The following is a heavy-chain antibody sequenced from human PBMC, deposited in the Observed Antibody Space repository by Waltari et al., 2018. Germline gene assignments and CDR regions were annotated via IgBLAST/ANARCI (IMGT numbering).Heavy chain of an antibody. CDR2: IHHSGST. V-gene: IGHV4-38-2*01. J-gene: IGHJ4*02. CDR3: ARGQGY. CDR1: GYSISTDYY. Sequence: QVQLQESGPGLVKPSETLSLTCAVSGYSISTDYYWVWIRQPPGKGLEWIGNIHHSGSTCYNPSLKSRFSISLDTSKNQFSLELSSLTADDTAVYYCARGQGYWGQGTLVTVSS.